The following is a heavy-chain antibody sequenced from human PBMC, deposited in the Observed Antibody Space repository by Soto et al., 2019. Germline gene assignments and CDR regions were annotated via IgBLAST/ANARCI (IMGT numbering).Heavy chain of an antibody. D-gene: IGHD1-1*01. Sequence: ASVKVSCKPSGYTSTSYDINRVRHATGQGLEWMGWMNRNSGNTGYAQKFQGRVTTTRNTSISTAYMELSSLRYEDTAVYYGARGSRVEGYPDYWGQGTLVTVSS. CDR2: MNRNSGNT. V-gene: IGHV1-8*01. CDR3: ARGSRVEGYPDY. CDR1: GYTSTSYD. J-gene: IGHJ4*02.